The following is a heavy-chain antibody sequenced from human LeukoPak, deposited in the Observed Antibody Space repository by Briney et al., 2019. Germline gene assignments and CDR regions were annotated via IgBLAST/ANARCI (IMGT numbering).Heavy chain of an antibody. D-gene: IGHD4-17*01. CDR1: GFTFSNYW. J-gene: IGHJ4*02. V-gene: IGHV3-74*01. CDR3: ARKDYGDYGIDY. CDR2: INSDESTT. Sequence: GGSLRLSCAASGFTFSNYWMYWVRQAPGKGLVWVSRINSDESTTTYADSVKGRFTISRDNAKNTLYLQMNSLRADDTAVYYCARKDYGDYGIDYWGQGTLVTVSS.